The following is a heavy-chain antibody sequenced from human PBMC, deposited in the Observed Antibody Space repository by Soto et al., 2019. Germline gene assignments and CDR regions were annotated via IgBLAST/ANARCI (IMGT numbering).Heavy chain of an antibody. V-gene: IGHV1-69*01. J-gene: IGHJ6*02. CDR1: GGTFSSYA. CDR3: ARDAVLMVYAIYYYGMDV. CDR2: IIPIFGTA. D-gene: IGHD2-8*01. Sequence: QVQLVQSGAEVKKPGSSVKVSCKASGGTFSSYAISWVRQAPGQGLEWMGGIIPIFGTANYAQKFQGRVTITADESTSTAYMELSSLRSEDTAVYYCARDAVLMVYAIYYYGMDVWDQGTTVTVSS.